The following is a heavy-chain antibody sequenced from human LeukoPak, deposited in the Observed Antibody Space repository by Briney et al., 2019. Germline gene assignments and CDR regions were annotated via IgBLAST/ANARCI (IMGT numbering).Heavy chain of an antibody. V-gene: IGHV4-34*01. CDR1: GGSFSGYY. CDR2: INHSGST. J-gene: IGHJ4*02. CDR3: ARGGDSSGYNY. Sequence: SETLSLTCAVYGGSFSGYYWSWIRQPPGKGLEWIGEINHSGSTNYNPSLKSRVTMSVDTSKNQFSLKLNSVTAADTAVYYCARGGDSSGYNYWGQGTLVTVSS. D-gene: IGHD3-22*01.